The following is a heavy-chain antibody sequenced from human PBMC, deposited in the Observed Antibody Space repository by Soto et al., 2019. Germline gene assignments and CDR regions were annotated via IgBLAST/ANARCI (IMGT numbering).Heavy chain of an antibody. CDR1: GYTFTSYA. J-gene: IGHJ3*02. CDR2: INAGNGNT. CDR3: ARVSRFAALDAFDI. V-gene: IGHV1-3*01. Sequence: ASVKVSCKASGYTFTSYAMHWVRQAPGQRLEWMGWINAGNGNTKYSQKFQGRVTIIRDTSASTAYMELSSLRSEDTAVYYCARVSRFAALDAFDIWGQGTMVTVSS. D-gene: IGHD3-3*01.